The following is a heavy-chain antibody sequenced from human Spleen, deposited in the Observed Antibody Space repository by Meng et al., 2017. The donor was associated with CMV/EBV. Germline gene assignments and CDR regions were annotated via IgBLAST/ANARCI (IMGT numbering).Heavy chain of an antibody. Sequence: SVKVSCKASGGTFSSYAISWVRQAPGQGLEWMGGIIPIFGTANYAQKFQGRVTITTDESTSTAYMELRSLRSDDTAVYFCARESDGTQWLVLWGQGTLVTVSS. CDR1: GGTFSSYA. D-gene: IGHD6-19*01. CDR2: IIPIFGTA. J-gene: IGHJ4*02. CDR3: ARESDGTQWLVL. V-gene: IGHV1-69*05.